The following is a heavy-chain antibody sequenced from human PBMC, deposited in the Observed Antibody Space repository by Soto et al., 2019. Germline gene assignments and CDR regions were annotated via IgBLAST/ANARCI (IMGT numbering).Heavy chain of an antibody. CDR3: ATVFDL. CDR1: GFTLRSHR. V-gene: IGHV3-74*01. CDR2: IDTDGGGT. J-gene: IGHJ5*02. Sequence: EVQLVESGGGLVQPGGSLRVSCAASGFTLRSHRIHWVRQAPGKGLEWVSRIDTDGGGTRYADSVKGRFTISTDVAKNTVYLQMNGLRAEDTSVYYCATVFDLWGQGTLVTVSS.